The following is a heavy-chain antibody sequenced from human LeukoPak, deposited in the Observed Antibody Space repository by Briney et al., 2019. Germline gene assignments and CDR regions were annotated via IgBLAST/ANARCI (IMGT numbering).Heavy chain of an antibody. CDR2: IYPGDSNI. CDR3: ARRAGNSGYFSDAFDI. CDR1: GYSFTNYW. Sequence: KRGESLKISCKGSGYSFTNYWIGWVRQMPGKGLEWMGIIYPGDSNIRYSPSFQGQVTISADKSISTAYLQWSSLKASDTAMYYCARRAGNSGYFSDAFDIWAQGTMVTVSS. D-gene: IGHD3-22*01. V-gene: IGHV5-51*01. J-gene: IGHJ3*02.